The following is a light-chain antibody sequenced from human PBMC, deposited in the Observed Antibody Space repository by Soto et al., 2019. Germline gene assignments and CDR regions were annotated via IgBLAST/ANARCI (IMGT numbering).Light chain of an antibody. CDR1: QGISSY. Sequence: IQFTQSPSIRSATFVDGGPINFRASQGISSYFAWYQQKPGKVPKLLIYAASTLQSGVPSRLGGSGSGTEFTLTISSLQPDDFATYYCQQLNSYLITFGQRARL. CDR2: AAS. V-gene: IGKV1-9*01. CDR3: QQLNSYLIT. J-gene: IGKJ5*01.